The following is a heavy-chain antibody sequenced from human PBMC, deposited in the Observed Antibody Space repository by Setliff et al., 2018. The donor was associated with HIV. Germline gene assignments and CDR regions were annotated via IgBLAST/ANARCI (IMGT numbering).Heavy chain of an antibody. V-gene: IGHV4-34*09. CDR1: GGSFSGYY. CDR3: VRDDYGYNGKGFDY. J-gene: IGHJ4*02. CDR2: ITYSGSA. Sequence: SETLSLTCAVYGGSFSGYYWSWIRQPPGKGLEWIGYITYSGSAYYNPSLKSRVTISIDTSNNQISLRLSSVTAADTAMYYCVRDDYGYNGKGFDYWGPGTLVTVS. D-gene: IGHD4-17*01.